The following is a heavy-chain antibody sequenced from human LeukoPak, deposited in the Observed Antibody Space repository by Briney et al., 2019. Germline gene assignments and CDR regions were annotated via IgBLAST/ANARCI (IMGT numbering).Heavy chain of an antibody. CDR3: ATRWWSDWPNFDY. J-gene: IGHJ4*02. CDR2: ISSSGSTI. Sequence: GGSLRLSCAASGFTFSSYSMNWVRQAPGKGLEWLSYISSSGSTIYYADSVKGRFTISRDNAKNSLYLQMNSLRAEDTAVYYCATRWWSDWPNFDYWGQGTLVTVSS. D-gene: IGHD3-16*01. V-gene: IGHV3-48*04. CDR1: GFTFSSYS.